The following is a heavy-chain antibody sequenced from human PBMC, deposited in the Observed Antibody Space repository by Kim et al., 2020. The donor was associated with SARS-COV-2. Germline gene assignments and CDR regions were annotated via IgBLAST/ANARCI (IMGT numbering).Heavy chain of an antibody. Sequence: GGSLRLSCTVSGFTFSNYLMHWVRQAPGKGLEWVAIVWYDESRIYYGDSVRGRFTISRDNSRNSMYLQMTDLRAEDTALYYCARDMQAAYDSRNRYHNLDNWGQGTLVTVSS. J-gene: IGHJ4*02. V-gene: IGHV3-33*01. CDR3: ARDMQAAYDSRNRYHNLDN. CDR1: GFTFSNYL. D-gene: IGHD3-22*01. CDR2: VWYDESRI.